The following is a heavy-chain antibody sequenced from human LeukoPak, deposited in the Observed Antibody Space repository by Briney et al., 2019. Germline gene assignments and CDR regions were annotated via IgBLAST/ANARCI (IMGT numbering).Heavy chain of an antibody. CDR1: GYTFTGYD. D-gene: IGHD2-2*01. Sequence: ASVKVSCNASGYTFTGYDMHWGRQSPGQGLEWMRWINTNSGGTNYAQKFPGRVTMTRDTSNSTAYMELSRLRSDDTAVYYCARDRSRRIVVVPAATDYWGQGTLVTVSS. V-gene: IGHV1-2*02. CDR3: ARDRSRRIVVVPAATDY. CDR2: INTNSGGT. J-gene: IGHJ4*01.